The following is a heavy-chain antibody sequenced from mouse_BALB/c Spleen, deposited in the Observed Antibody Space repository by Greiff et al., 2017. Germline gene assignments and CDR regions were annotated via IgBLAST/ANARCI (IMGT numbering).Heavy chain of an antibody. Sequence: EVKLVESGGGLVQPGGSRKLSCAASGFTFSDYGMAWVRQAPGKGPEWVAFISNLAYSIYYADTVTGRFTISRENAKNTLYLEMSSLRSEDTAMYYCARAYYGNPAWFAYWGQGTLVTVSA. CDR3: ARAYYGNPAWFAY. V-gene: IGHV5-15*02. J-gene: IGHJ3*01. D-gene: IGHD2-10*01. CDR1: GFTFSDYG. CDR2: ISNLAYSI.